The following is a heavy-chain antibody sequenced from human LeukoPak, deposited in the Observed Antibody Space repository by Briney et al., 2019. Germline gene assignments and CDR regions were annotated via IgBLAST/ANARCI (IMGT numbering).Heavy chain of an antibody. J-gene: IGHJ4*02. CDR1: GGSISSYY. CDR2: IYYSGST. CDR3: ARGVRYSSSWYYFDY. D-gene: IGHD6-13*01. Sequence: SETLSLTCTVSGGSISSYYWSWIRQPPGEGLEWIGYIYYSGSTNYNPSLKSRVTISVDTSKNQFSLKLSSVTAADTAVYYCARGVRYSSSWYYFDYWGQGTLVTVSS. V-gene: IGHV4-59*01.